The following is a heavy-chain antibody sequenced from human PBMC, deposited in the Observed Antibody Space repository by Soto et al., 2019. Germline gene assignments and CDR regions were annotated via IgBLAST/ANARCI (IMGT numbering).Heavy chain of an antibody. CDR3: ARDLKDYDFWGGRFDY. J-gene: IGHJ4*02. CDR2: IKQDGSEK. V-gene: IGHV3-7*03. Sequence: GGSLRLSCAASGFTFSSYWMSWVRQAPGKGLEWVANIKQDGSEKYYVDSVKGRFTISRDNAKNSLYLQMNSLRAEDTAVYYCARDLKDYDFWGGRFDYWGQGTLVTVSS. D-gene: IGHD3-3*01. CDR1: GFTFSSYW.